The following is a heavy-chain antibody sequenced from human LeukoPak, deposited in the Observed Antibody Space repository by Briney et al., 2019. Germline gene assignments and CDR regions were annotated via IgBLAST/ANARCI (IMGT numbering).Heavy chain of an antibody. CDR1: GYTFTGYY. CDR2: INPSGGST. CDR3: ARSRDPGRHYYYYMDV. V-gene: IGHV1-46*01. Sequence: ASVKVSCKASGYTFTGYYMHWVRQAPGQGLEWMGMINPSGGSTGYAQKFQGRVTMTRDMSTSTVYMELSSLRSEDTAVYYCARSRDPGRHYYYYMDVWGKGTTVTISS. J-gene: IGHJ6*03.